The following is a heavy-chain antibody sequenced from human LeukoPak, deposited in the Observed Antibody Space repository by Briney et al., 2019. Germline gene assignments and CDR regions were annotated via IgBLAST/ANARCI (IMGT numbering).Heavy chain of an antibody. J-gene: IGHJ6*03. D-gene: IGHD2-15*01. CDR3: ARVLDGGSCYPPYCYYMDV. Sequence: SETLSLTCTVSGGSISSYYWSWIRQPAGKGLEWIGRIYTSGSTNYNPSLKSRVTMSVDTSKNQFSLKLSSVTAADTAVYYCARVLDGGSCYPPYCYYMDVWGKGTTVTVSS. V-gene: IGHV4-4*07. CDR1: GGSISSYY. CDR2: IYTSGST.